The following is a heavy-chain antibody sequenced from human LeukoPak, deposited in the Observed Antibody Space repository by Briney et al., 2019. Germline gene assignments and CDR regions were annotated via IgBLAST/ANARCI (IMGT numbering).Heavy chain of an antibody. CDR1: GFTFGNAW. J-gene: IGHJ4*02. V-gene: IGHV3-15*01. CDR3: TTVTPPVDY. Sequence: GGSLRLSCAASGFTFGNAWMTWVRQAPGKGLEWVGRIKSKTDGATTDYAAPVKGRFTISRDDSKNTLYLQMNSLKTEDTAVYYCTTVTPPVDYWGQGTLVTVSS. CDR2: IKSKTDGATT.